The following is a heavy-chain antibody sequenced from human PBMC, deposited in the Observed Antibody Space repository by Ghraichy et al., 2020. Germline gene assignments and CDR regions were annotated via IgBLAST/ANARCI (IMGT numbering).Heavy chain of an antibody. CDR1: GFTFSSYS. CDR3: ARDDYDSSGYYSKTSNWFDP. D-gene: IGHD3-22*01. CDR2: ISSSSSTI. Sequence: GGSLRLSCAASGFTFSSYSMNWVRQAPGKGLEWVSYISSSSSTIYYADSVKGRFTISRDNAKNSLYLQMNSLRDEDTAVYYCARDDYDSSGYYSKTSNWFDPWGQGTLVTVSS. V-gene: IGHV3-48*02. J-gene: IGHJ5*02.